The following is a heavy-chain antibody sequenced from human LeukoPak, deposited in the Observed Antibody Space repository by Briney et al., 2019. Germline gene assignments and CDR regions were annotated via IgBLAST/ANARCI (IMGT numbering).Heavy chain of an antibody. V-gene: IGHV3-9*01. D-gene: IGHD3-3*01. CDR1: GFTFDDYA. Sequence: PGGSLRLSCAASGFTFDDYAMHWVRQAPGKGLEWVPGISWNSGSIGYADSVKGRFTISRDNAKNSLYLQMNSLRTEDTALYYCAKEDDFWSGYYAFDIWGQGTMVTVSS. CDR2: ISWNSGSI. J-gene: IGHJ3*02. CDR3: AKEDDFWSGYYAFDI.